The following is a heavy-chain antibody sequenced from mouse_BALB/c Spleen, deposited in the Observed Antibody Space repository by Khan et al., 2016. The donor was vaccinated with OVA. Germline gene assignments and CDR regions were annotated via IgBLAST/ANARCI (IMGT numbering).Heavy chain of an antibody. CDR1: GYTFTDFT. CDR3: KRGGGGNRFAY. J-gene: IGHJ3*01. Sequence: QVQLQQSGAELVRPGVSVKISCKGSGYTFTDFTMHWVRQSHAMSLEWIGVISTYYGHATYNQKFKDKATMTVDKSSSTAYMELARLTSEDSAICSLKRGGGGNRFAYWGQGTLVTVSA. V-gene: IGHV1S137*01. CDR2: ISTYYGHA.